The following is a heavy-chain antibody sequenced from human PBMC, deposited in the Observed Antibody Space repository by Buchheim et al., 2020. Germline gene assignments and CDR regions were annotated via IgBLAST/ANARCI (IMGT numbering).Heavy chain of an antibody. CDR2: INHSGST. J-gene: IGHJ5*02. Sequence: QVQLQQWGAGLLKPSETLSLTCAVYGGSFSGYYWSWIRQPPGKGLEWIGEINHSGSTNYNPSLKSRVTISVDTSKNQFSLKLSFVTAADTAVYYCARVGITGTTLRFWFDPWGQGTL. D-gene: IGHD1-7*01. CDR3: ARVGITGTTLRFWFDP. V-gene: IGHV4-34*01. CDR1: GGSFSGYY.